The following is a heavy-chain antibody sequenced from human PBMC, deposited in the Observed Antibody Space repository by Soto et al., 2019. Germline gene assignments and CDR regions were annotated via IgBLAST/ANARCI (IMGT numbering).Heavy chain of an antibody. J-gene: IGHJ3*02. Sequence: ASVKVSCKASGYTFTSYYMHWVRQAPGQGLEWMGIINPSGGSTSYAQKFQGRVTMTRDTSTSTVYMELSSLRSEDTAVYYCARERIAAAGTRGAFDIWGQGTMVTVSS. CDR3: ARERIAAAGTRGAFDI. V-gene: IGHV1-46*01. CDR2: INPSGGST. D-gene: IGHD6-13*01. CDR1: GYTFTSYY.